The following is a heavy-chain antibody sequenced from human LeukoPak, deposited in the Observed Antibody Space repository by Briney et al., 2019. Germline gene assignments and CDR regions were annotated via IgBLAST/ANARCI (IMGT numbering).Heavy chain of an antibody. CDR1: GGSISSGGYY. D-gene: IGHD3-16*01. CDR3: AREALMSLGAFDI. V-gene: IGHV4-31*03. CDR2: IYYSGST. Sequence: PSETLSLTCTVSGGSISSGGYYWSWIRQHPGKGLEWIGYIYYSGSTYYNPSLKSRVTISVDTSKNQFSLKLSSVTAADTAVYYCAREALMSLGAFDIWGQGTMVTVSS. J-gene: IGHJ3*02.